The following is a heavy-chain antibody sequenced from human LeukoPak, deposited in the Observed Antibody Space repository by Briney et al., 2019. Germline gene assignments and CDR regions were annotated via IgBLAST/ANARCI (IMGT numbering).Heavy chain of an antibody. CDR1: GFTFSSYA. D-gene: IGHD3-22*01. J-gene: IGHJ4*02. CDR3: AKTVYYDSSGPFDY. V-gene: IGHV3-23*01. Sequence: SGGSLRLSCAASGFTFSSYAMSWVRQAPGKGLEWVSAISGSGGSTYYADSVKGRFTISRDNSKNTLYLQMNSLRAGDTAVYYCAKTVYYDSSGPFDYWGQGTLVTVSS. CDR2: ISGSGGST.